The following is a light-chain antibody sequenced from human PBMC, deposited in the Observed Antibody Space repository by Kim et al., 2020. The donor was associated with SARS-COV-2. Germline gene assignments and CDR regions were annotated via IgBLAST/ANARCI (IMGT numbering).Light chain of an antibody. Sequence: SYELTQPPSVSVSPGQTARITCSGDALPDQYVYWYQQTPGQAPVLVMYRGSERPSGIPERFSGSTSGTTVTLTISEVRAEDEADYYCQSADLNINVMFGGGTQLTVL. V-gene: IGLV3-25*03. J-gene: IGLJ3*02. CDR3: QSADLNINVM. CDR1: ALPDQY. CDR2: RGS.